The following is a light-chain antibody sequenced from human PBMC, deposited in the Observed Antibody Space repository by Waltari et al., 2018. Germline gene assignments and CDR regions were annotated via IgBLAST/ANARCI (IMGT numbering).Light chain of an antibody. CDR2: EIH. J-gene: IGLJ1*01. CDR1: RRDIGDYNY. CDR3: CSYAGYYTFV. Sequence: QSALTQPASVSGSPGQSITISCTGSRRDIGDYNYVSWYQQHPGDAPKLIIYEIHNRPSGVSSRFSGSKSGNTASLTISGLQAEDEADYYCCSYAGYYTFVLGTGTKVTVL. V-gene: IGLV2-14*03.